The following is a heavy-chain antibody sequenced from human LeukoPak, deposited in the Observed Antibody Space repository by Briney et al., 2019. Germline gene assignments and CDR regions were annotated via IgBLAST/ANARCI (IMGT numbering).Heavy chain of an antibody. CDR3: AIQLPDNGAFGVVIMRAFDI. J-gene: IGHJ3*02. CDR1: GGTFSSYG. D-gene: IGHD3-3*01. Sequence: GGSVKVSCKASGGTFSSYGISWVRQAPGQGLEWMGGISPIFGKENYAEKLKGGVTITRDKSKSTAYMEVSRLRCEDTAVYYCAIQLPDNGAFGVVIMRAFDIWGQGTMVTVSS. CDR2: ISPIFGKE. V-gene: IGHV1-69*05.